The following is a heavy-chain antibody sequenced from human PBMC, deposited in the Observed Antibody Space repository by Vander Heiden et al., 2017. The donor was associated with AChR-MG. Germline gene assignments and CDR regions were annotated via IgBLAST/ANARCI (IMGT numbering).Heavy chain of an antibody. CDR3: AGVAGYYPGAFDI. CDR2: IYYSGST. D-gene: IGHD3-22*01. J-gene: IGHJ3*02. CDR1: GGSISSSSYY. V-gene: IGHV4-39*01. Sequence: QLQLQESGPGLVKPSETLSLTCTVSGGSISSSSYYWGWIRQPPGKGLEWIGSIYYSGSTYYNPSLKSRVTISVDTSKNQFSLKLSSVTAADTAVYYCAGVAGYYPGAFDIWGQGTMVTVSS.